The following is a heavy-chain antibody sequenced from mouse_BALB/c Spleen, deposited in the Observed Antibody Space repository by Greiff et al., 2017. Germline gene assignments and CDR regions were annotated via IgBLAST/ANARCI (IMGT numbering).Heavy chain of an antibody. CDR1: GYSFTGYT. CDR2: INPYNGGT. Sequence: EVQLQQSGPELVKPGASMKISCKASGYSFTGYTMNWVKQSHGQNLEWIGLINPYNGGTSYNQKFKGKATLTVDTSSSTAYMELLSLTSEDSAVYFCARGVYDYAMDYWGQGTSVTVSS. CDR3: ARGVYDYAMDY. D-gene: IGHD2-3*01. J-gene: IGHJ4*01. V-gene: IGHV1-18*01.